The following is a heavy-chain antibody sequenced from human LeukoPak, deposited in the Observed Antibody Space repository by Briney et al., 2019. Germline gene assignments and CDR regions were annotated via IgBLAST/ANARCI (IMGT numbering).Heavy chain of an antibody. Sequence: ASVKVSCKASGYTFTGYYMHWVRQAPGQGLEWMGWINPNSGGTNYAQKLQGRVTMTRDTSISTAYMELSRLRSDDTAVYYCARGLRGYSYGYHYWGQGTLVTVSS. J-gene: IGHJ4*02. CDR3: ARGLRGYSYGYHY. V-gene: IGHV1-2*02. D-gene: IGHD5-18*01. CDR2: INPNSGGT. CDR1: GYTFTGYY.